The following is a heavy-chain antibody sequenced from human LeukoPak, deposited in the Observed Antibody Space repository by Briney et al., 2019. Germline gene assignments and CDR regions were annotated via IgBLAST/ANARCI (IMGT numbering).Heavy chain of an antibody. Sequence: GGSLRLSCVTSGFSFSTYGMNWVRQAPGKGLEWVSYISSRTTTIYYADSVKGRFTISRDDAKNTVYLQVNSLRAEDTAVYFCTRELPREVTLDYWGQGTLVTVSS. CDR3: TRELPREVTLDY. D-gene: IGHD2-21*02. V-gene: IGHV3-48*01. CDR2: ISSRTTTI. J-gene: IGHJ4*01. CDR1: GFSFSTYG.